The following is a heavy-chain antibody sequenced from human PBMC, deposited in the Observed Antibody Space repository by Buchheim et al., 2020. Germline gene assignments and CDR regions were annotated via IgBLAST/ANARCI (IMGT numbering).Heavy chain of an antibody. V-gene: IGHV3-7*01. CDR2: IKQDGSEK. J-gene: IGHJ4*02. CDR1: GFTFSSNA. Sequence: VQLVESGGGVVQPGRSLRLSCAASGFTFSSNAMHWVRQAPGRGLEWVANIKQDGSEKYYVDSMKGRLTISRDNAKNSLYLQMNSLRAEDTAVYYCARIDYGGNFDYWGQGTL. D-gene: IGHD4-23*01. CDR3: ARIDYGGNFDY.